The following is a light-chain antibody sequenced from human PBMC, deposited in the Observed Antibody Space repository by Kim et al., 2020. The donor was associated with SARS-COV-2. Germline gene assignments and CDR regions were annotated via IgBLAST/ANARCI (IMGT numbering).Light chain of an antibody. V-gene: IGKV3-11*01. CDR1: QSVSSY. CDR2: DAS. Sequence: EIVLTQSPATLSLSPGERATLSCRASQSVSSYLAWYQQKPGQAPRHLIYDASNRATGIPARFSGSGSGTDFTLTISSLEPEDFAVYYCQQRSNWPPLTFGGGTKVDIK. CDR3: QQRSNWPPLT. J-gene: IGKJ4*01.